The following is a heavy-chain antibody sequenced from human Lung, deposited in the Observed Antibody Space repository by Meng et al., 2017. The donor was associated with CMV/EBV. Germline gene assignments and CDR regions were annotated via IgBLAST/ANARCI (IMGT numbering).Heavy chain of an antibody. CDR3: ARDWSRDVLTGSFDY. D-gene: IGHD3-9*01. V-gene: IGHV3-48*04. CDR2: ISGGSDTI. CDR1: GFTFSSHL. J-gene: IGHJ4*02. Sequence: SCAASGFTFSSHLMNWVRQAPGKGLEWLAIISGGSDTIHYADSVKGRFTISRDNGKDSLYLQMNSLRAEDTAVYYCARDWSRDVLTGSFDYWGQGTLVTFSS.